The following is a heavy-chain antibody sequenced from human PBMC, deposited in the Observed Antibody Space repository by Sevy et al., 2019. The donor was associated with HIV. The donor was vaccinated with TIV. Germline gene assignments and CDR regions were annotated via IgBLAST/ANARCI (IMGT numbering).Heavy chain of an antibody. CDR1: GFTFSSYE. J-gene: IGHJ4*02. CDR3: ARDLPPSATTVAHFDH. CDR2: ISNSGTTL. V-gene: IGHV3-48*03. D-gene: IGHD4-17*01. Sequence: GGFLRLSCAASGFTFSSYEMNWVRQAPGKGLEWVSYISNSGTTLSYSDSVRGGFTISRDNARNSLYLQMNSLRGEDTAVYYCARDLPPSATTVAHFDHWGQGTLVTVSS.